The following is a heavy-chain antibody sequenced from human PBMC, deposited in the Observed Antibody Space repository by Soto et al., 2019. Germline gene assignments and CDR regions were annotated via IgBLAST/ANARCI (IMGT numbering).Heavy chain of an antibody. V-gene: IGHV1-69*13. Sequence: SVKVSCKASGGTFSTYAISCVRRSPLQGLEWMGGIIPIFGTANYAQKFQGRVTITADESTSTAYMELSSLRSEDTAGYYCARRPPGDGYNYYFDYWGQGTLVTVSS. CDR2: IIPIFGTA. CDR1: GGTFSTYA. D-gene: IGHD5-12*01. CDR3: ARRPPGDGYNYYFDY. J-gene: IGHJ4*02.